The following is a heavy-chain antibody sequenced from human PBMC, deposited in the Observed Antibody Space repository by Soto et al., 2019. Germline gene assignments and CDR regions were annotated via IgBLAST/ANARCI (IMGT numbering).Heavy chain of an antibody. CDR3: ASYYDYGDYYFDY. CDR1: GGSIRDYY. D-gene: IGHD4-17*01. Sequence: SETLSLTCTVSGGSIRDYYWSWIRQPPGKGLEWIGYIYYTGTTKYNPSLKSRVTISVDSPKNQFSLKLDSVTAADTAVYYCASYYDYGDYYFDYWGQGTLVTVSS. J-gene: IGHJ4*02. V-gene: IGHV4-59*08. CDR2: IYYTGTT.